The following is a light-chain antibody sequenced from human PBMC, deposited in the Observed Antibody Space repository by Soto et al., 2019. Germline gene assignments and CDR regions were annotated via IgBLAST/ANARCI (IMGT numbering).Light chain of an antibody. J-gene: IGLJ3*02. CDR3: SSYTSSSAWV. V-gene: IGLV2-14*01. CDR1: SSDVGGYNY. Sequence: QSVLTQPASVSGSPGQSITISCTGTSSDVGGYNYVSWYQQHPGKAPKLMIYDVSNRPSGASNRFSGSKPGNTASLTISGLQAEDEADYYCSSYTSSSAWVFGGGTKVTVL. CDR2: DVS.